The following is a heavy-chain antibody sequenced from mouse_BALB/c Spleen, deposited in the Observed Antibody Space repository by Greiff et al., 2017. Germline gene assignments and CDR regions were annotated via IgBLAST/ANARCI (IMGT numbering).Heavy chain of an antibody. CDR2: ISSGSSTI. V-gene: IGHV5-17*02. J-gene: IGHJ4*01. D-gene: IGHD2-14*01. CDR3: AREDYYRYAMDY. CDR1: GFTFSSFG. Sequence: EVKVEESGGGLVQPGGSRKLSCAASGFTFSSFGMHWVRQAPEKGLEWVAYISSGSSTIYYADTVKGRFTISRDNPKNTLFLQMTSLRSEDTAMYYCAREDYYRYAMDYWGQGTSVTVSS.